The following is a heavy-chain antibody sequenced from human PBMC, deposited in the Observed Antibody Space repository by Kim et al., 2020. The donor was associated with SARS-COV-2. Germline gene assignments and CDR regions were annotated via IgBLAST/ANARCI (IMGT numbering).Heavy chain of an antibody. CDR3: ARGFRDYVWGRIDP. D-gene: IGHD3-16*01. V-gene: IGHV4-34*01. Sequence: PALKGRVTISVDTSKNQFSLKLSSVTAADTAVYYCARGFRDYVWGRIDPWGQGTLVTVSS. J-gene: IGHJ5*02.